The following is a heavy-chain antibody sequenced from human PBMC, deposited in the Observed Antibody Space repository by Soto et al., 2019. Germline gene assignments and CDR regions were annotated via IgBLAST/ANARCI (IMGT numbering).Heavy chain of an antibody. D-gene: IGHD3-22*01. CDR1: GYSITAGGYY. J-gene: IGHJ5*02. Sequence: SETPSLTCSVSGYSITAGGYYWSWIRQHPGKGLEWIGSFYSSGSIIYNPSLKSRVSISGDTSRNQFSMTLTSVTAADTALYYCARMYSSGSGWFHPWGQGTLVTVSS. CDR3: ARMYSSGSGWFHP. V-gene: IGHV4-31*03. CDR2: FYSSGSI.